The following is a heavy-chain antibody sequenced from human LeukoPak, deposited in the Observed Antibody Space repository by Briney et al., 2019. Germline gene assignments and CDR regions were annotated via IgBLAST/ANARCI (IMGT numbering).Heavy chain of an antibody. Sequence: ASVKVSCKASGGTFSSYAISWVRQAPGQGLEWMGGIIPIFGTANYAQKFQGRVTITADESTSTAYMGLSSLRSEDTAVYYCASPTYYYDSSGYPYYFDYWGQGTLVTVSS. CDR3: ASPTYYYDSSGYPYYFDY. V-gene: IGHV1-69*13. D-gene: IGHD3-22*01. CDR1: GGTFSSYA. J-gene: IGHJ4*02. CDR2: IIPIFGTA.